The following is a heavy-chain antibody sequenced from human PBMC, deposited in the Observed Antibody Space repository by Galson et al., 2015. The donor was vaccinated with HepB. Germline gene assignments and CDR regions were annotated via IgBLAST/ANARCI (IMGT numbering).Heavy chain of an antibody. J-gene: IGHJ4*02. CDR1: GGSISSSTYY. D-gene: IGHD3-9*01. V-gene: IGHV4-39*01. CDR3: ARRADWSYFDY. Sequence: ETLSLTCTVSGGSISSSTYYWGWIRQPPGKGLEWIASIYYSGSTYFNPSLKSRVTISVDTSKNQFSLSLSSVTAADTAVYYCARRADWSYFDYWGQGTLVTVSS. CDR2: IYYSGST.